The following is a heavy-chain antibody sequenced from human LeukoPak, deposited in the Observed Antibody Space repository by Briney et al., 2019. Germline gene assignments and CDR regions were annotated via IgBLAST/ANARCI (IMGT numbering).Heavy chain of an antibody. CDR1: GGSISSYY. D-gene: IGHD3-10*01. CDR3: ATVAVIRGVTYFDY. V-gene: IGHV4-59*01. J-gene: IGHJ4*02. CDR2: ISYSGST. Sequence: SETLSLTCTVSGGSISSYYWSWIRQPPGKGLEWIACISYSGSTKYNPSLKSRVTISVDTSKNQFSLKLRSVTAADTAVYYCATVAVIRGVTYFDYWGQGTLVTVSS.